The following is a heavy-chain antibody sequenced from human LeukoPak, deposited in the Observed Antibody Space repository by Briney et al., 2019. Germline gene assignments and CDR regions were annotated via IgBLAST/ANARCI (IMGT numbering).Heavy chain of an antibody. Sequence: PSETLSLTCAVYGRSFSNYYWSWIRQSPGKGLEWIGEINDSGTINYNPSLMSRVTISVDKSKNQFSLKLSSVTAADTAVYCCARRWNYGRNYYIDVWGKGATVSVSS. CDR1: GRSFSNYY. CDR2: INDSGTI. CDR3: ARRWNYGRNYYIDV. J-gene: IGHJ6*03. D-gene: IGHD1-7*01. V-gene: IGHV4-34*01.